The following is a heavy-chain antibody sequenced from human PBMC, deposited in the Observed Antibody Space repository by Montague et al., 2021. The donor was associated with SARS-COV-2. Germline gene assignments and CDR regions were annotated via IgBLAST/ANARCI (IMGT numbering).Heavy chain of an antibody. CDR3: ARDYGDYSYYYGLDV. V-gene: IGHV4-61*02. D-gene: IGHD4-17*01. J-gene: IGHJ6*02. CDR1: GGSIRSGSYY. CDR2: IYSSGST. Sequence: TLFLTCTVSGGSIRSGSYYWSWIRQSAGKGLEWIGRIYSSGSTNYNPSLKSRVTMSVDTSKNQSSLKVSSVTAADTAVYYCARDYGDYSYYYGLDVWGQGTTVTVSS.